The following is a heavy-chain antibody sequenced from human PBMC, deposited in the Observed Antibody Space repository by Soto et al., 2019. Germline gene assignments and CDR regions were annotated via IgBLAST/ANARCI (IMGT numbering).Heavy chain of an antibody. V-gene: IGHV6-1*01. CDR3: EREFPYYESSDSYFDY. Sequence: PSQTLSLTCAISGDSVSGNSAAWNWIRQSPSRGLEWLGRTYYRSKWYNDYAVSVKSRITVTPDTSKNQFSLHLNSVTPEDTAVFYCEREFPYYESSDSYFDYGAQGPRVTAS. D-gene: IGHD3-16*01. CDR2: TYYRSKWYN. J-gene: IGHJ4*02. CDR1: GDSVSGNSAA.